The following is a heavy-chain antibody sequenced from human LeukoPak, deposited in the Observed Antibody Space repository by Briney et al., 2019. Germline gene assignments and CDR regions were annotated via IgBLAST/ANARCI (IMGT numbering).Heavy chain of an antibody. CDR3: ARGSYDSSGYYLYQRAY. CDR1: GFTFSNYC. CDR2: ISSSSSYI. V-gene: IGHV3-21*01. D-gene: IGHD3-22*01. J-gene: IGHJ4*02. Sequence: PGGSLRLSCAASGFTFSNYCMNWVRQAPGKGLEWVSSISSSSSYIYYADSLKGRFTISRDNAKNSLYLQMNSLRAEDTAVYYCARGSYDSSGYYLYQRAYWGQGTLVTVSS.